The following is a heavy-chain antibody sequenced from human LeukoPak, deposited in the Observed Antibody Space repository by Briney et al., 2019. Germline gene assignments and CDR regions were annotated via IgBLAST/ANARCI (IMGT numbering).Heavy chain of an antibody. V-gene: IGHV3-74*01. Sequence: GGSLRLSCAASGFTFSSYSMNWVRQAPGKGLVWVSRINTDGSSTSYADSVKGRFTISRDNAKNTLYLQMNSLRAEDTAVYYCARVRYYYDSSNLDIWGQGTMVTVSS. D-gene: IGHD3-22*01. CDR1: GFTFSSYS. J-gene: IGHJ3*02. CDR3: ARVRYYYDSSNLDI. CDR2: INTDGSST.